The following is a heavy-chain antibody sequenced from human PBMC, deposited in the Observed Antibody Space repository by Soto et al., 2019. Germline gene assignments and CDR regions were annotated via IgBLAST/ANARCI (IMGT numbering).Heavy chain of an antibody. CDR3: ARSGEYSSGWYDFDY. CDR2: ISSSSSYI. V-gene: IGHV3-21*01. J-gene: IGHJ4*02. Sequence: GGSLRLSCAASGFTFSSYSMNWVRQAPGKGLEWVSSISSSSSYIYYADSVKGRFTISRDNAKNSLYLQMNSLRAEDTAVYYCARSGEYSSGWYDFDYWGQGTLVTVSS. CDR1: GFTFSSYS. D-gene: IGHD6-19*01.